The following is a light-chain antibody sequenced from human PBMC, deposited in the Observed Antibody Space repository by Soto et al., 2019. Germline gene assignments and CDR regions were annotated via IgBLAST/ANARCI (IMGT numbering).Light chain of an antibody. Sequence: EIVLTQSPATLSSFPGDRVTLSCRASQSINNRLAWYQHRPGQAPRLLIYQTSIRAAGIPARFSASGSGTVFSLTISDVHPEDLALDYCHQRQSWPRTFRQGTKVDI. CDR3: HQRQSWPRT. CDR1: QSINNR. CDR2: QTS. V-gene: IGKV3-11*01. J-gene: IGKJ1*01.